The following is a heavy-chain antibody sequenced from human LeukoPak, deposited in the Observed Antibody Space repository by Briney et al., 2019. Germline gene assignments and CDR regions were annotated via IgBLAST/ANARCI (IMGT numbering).Heavy chain of an antibody. V-gene: IGHV1-2*02. CDR3: ARVNPTSLSANYYDSSGYST. CDR2: INPNRGGT. J-gene: IGHJ5*02. D-gene: IGHD3-22*01. CDR1: GYTFTSYD. Sequence: ASVKVSCKASGYTFTSYDINWVRQAPGQGLEWMGWINPNRGGTNYAQKFQGRVTMTRDTSISTAYMELSRLRSDDTAVYYCARVNPTSLSANYYDSSGYSTWGQGTLVTVSS.